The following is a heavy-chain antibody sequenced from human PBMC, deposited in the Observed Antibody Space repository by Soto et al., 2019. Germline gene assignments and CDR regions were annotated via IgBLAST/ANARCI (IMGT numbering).Heavy chain of an antibody. J-gene: IGHJ6*02. CDR1: GYTFTSYG. V-gene: IGHV1-18*01. Sequence: ASVKVSCKASGYTFTSYGISWVRQAPGQGLEWMGWISAYNGNTNYAQKLQGRVTMTTDTSTSTAYMELRSLRSDDTAVYFCARTINPGYYDILTGYYTIDPAKYYGMDVWGQGTTVTVS. CDR2: ISAYNGNT. D-gene: IGHD3-9*01. CDR3: ARTINPGYYDILTGYYTIDPAKYYGMDV.